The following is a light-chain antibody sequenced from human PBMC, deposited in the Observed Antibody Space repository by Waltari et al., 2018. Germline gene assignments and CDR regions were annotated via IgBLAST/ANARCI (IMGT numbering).Light chain of an antibody. CDR2: TTN. CDR1: TGEVTSGNY. J-gene: IGLJ2*01. Sequence: QTVVTQEPSLTVSPGGTIPLTCASSTGEVTSGNYPNWFQQKPGQAPRPLIYTTNNKHSWTPARFAGSLLGGKAALTLSGVQPEDEADYYCLIYYGGVVVFGGGTKLTVL. CDR3: LIYYGGVVV. V-gene: IGLV7-43*01.